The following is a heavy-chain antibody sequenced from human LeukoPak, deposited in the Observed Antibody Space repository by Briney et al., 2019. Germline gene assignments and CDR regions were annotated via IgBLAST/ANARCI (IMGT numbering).Heavy chain of an antibody. Sequence: PSETLSLTCTVSGGSISSYYWSWIRQPPGKGLEWIGYIYYSGSTNYSPSLKSRVTISVDTSKNQFSLKLSSVTAADTAVYYCARGDYDSSGYSPHNWFDPWGQGTLVTVSS. CDR2: IYYSGST. J-gene: IGHJ5*02. D-gene: IGHD3-22*01. CDR1: GGSISSYY. V-gene: IGHV4-59*01. CDR3: ARGDYDSSGYSPHNWFDP.